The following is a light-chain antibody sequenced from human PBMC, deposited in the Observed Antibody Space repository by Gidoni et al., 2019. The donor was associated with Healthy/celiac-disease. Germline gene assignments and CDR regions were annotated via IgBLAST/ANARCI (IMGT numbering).Light chain of an antibody. CDR1: QSVSSSY. Sequence: PGTLSLSPGERATLSCRASQSVSSSYLACYQQKPGQAPRLLIYAASSRATGIPDRFSGRGSGTDFTLTISRLEPEDFAVYYCQQYGSSPLTFGGGTKVEIK. CDR3: QQYGSSPLT. J-gene: IGKJ4*01. V-gene: IGKV3-20*01. CDR2: AAS.